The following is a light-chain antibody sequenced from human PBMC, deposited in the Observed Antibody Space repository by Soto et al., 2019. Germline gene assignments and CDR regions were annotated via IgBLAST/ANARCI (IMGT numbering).Light chain of an antibody. V-gene: IGLV2-14*03. Sequence: QSVLTQPASVSGSPGQAFTLSCTGTSSDVGAHYSVSWYQQHPGKAPKLIIFDVSNRPSGVSNRFSGSKSGNTASLTIAGLHAEDDAEYYCSSFTDTSPVMFGGGTKLAVL. CDR2: DVS. J-gene: IGLJ3*02. CDR3: SSFTDTSPVM. CDR1: SSDVGAHYS.